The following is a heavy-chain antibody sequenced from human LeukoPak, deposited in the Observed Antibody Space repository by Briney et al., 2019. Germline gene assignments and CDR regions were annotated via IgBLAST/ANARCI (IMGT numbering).Heavy chain of an antibody. J-gene: IGHJ2*01. CDR2: IYSGGST. D-gene: IGHD5-12*01. Sequence: GGSLRLSCAASGFTFSSYSMNWVRQAPGKGLEWVSVIYSGGSTYYADSVKGRFTISRHNSKNTLYLQMNSLRAEDTALYYCARSYSGYDYVGYFDLWGRGTLVTVSS. V-gene: IGHV3-53*04. CDR1: GFTFSSYS. CDR3: ARSYSGYDYVGYFDL.